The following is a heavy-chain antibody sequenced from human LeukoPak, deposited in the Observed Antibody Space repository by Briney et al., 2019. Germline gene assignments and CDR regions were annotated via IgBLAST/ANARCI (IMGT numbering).Heavy chain of an antibody. CDR1: GGTFSSYA. D-gene: IGHD4-23*01. CDR3: ARGGYGGRKEFDY. J-gene: IGHJ4*02. V-gene: IGHV1-69*01. Sequence: SVKVSCKASGGTFSSYAISWVRQAPGQGLEWMGGIIPIFGTANYAQKFQGRVTITADESTSTAYMELSSLRSEDTAVYYCARGGYGGRKEFDYWGQGTLVTVSS. CDR2: IIPIFGTA.